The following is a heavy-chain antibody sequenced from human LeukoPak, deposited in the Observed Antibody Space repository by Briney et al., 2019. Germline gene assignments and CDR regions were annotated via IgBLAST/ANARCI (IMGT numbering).Heavy chain of an antibody. CDR3: ARANFWSGYYDY. V-gene: IGHV4-61*02. CDR2: IYTSGST. CDR1: GGSISSGSYY. Sequence: SQTLSLTCTVSGGSISSGSYYWSWIRQPAGKGLEWIGRIYTSGSTNYNPFLKSRVTISVDTSKNQFSLKLSSVTAADTAVYYCARANFWSGYYDYWGQGTLVTVSS. D-gene: IGHD3-3*01. J-gene: IGHJ4*02.